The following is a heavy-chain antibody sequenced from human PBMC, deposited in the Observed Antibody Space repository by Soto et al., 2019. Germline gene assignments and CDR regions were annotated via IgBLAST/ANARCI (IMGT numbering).Heavy chain of an antibody. J-gene: IGHJ4*02. CDR1: GFTVSSNY. D-gene: IGHD6-13*01. CDR3: ARAGGIAAAGIDY. V-gene: IGHV3-53*01. Sequence: PGGSLRLSCAASGFTVSSNYMSWVRQAPGKGLEWVSVIYSGGSTYYADSVKGRFTISRDNSKNTLYLQMNSLRAEDTAVYYCARAGGIAAAGIDYWGQGTLVTVSS. CDR2: IYSGGST.